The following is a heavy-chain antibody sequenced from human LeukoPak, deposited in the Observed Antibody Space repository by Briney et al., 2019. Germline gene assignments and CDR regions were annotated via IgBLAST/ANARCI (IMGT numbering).Heavy chain of an antibody. CDR2: ISWNSGSI. J-gene: IGHJ4*02. D-gene: IGHD1-26*01. V-gene: IGHV3-9*01. CDR1: GFIFDDYA. Sequence: GGSLRLSCAASGFIFDDYAMPWGRQAPGKGLEWVSGISWNSGSIGYADSVKGRFTISRDNAKNSLYLQMNSLRAEDTALYYCAKAGRLGATGYFDYWGQGTLVTVSS. CDR3: AKAGRLGATGYFDY.